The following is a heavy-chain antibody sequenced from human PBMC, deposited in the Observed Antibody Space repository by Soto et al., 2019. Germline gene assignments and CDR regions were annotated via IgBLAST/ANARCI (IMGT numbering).Heavy chain of an antibody. Sequence: ILSLTCTVPGASISSADYYWSWVRQPPGKGLEWIGYIYYSGSTFFNPSLKSRVTISKDTSRNQFSLRLNSVTAADTAVYYCDRAIVVTIGGMDVWGQGTTVTVSS. V-gene: IGHV4-30-4*01. CDR2: IYYSGST. D-gene: IGHD5-12*01. CDR1: GASISSADYY. J-gene: IGHJ6*02. CDR3: DRAIVVTIGGMDV.